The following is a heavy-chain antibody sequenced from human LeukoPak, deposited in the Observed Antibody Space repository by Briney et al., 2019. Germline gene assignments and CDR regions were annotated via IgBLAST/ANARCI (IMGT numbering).Heavy chain of an antibody. V-gene: IGHV3-33*06. D-gene: IGHD6-13*01. CDR2: IWYDGSNK. CDR3: AKPICVGTIAAAGKGNLDY. CDR1: GFTFSSYG. Sequence: GRSLRLSCAASGFTFSSYGMHWVRQAPGKGLEWVAVIWYDGSNKYYADSVKGRFTISRDNSKNTLYLQMNSLRAEDTAAYYCAKPICVGTIAAAGKGNLDYWGQGTLVTVSS. J-gene: IGHJ4*02.